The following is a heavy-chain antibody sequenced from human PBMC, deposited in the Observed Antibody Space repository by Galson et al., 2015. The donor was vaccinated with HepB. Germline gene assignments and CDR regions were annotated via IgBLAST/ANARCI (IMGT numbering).Heavy chain of an antibody. Sequence: SLRLSCAASGFTFSSYSMNWVRQAPGKGLEWVSSISSSSSYIYYADSVKGRFTISRDNAKNSLYLQMNSLRAEDTAVYYCARVNSGCDYPYSRRGLYYYYGMDVWGQGTTVTVSS. D-gene: IGHD5-12*01. CDR3: ARVNSGCDYPYSRRGLYYYYGMDV. J-gene: IGHJ6*02. CDR2: ISSSSSYI. CDR1: GFTFSSYS. V-gene: IGHV3-21*01.